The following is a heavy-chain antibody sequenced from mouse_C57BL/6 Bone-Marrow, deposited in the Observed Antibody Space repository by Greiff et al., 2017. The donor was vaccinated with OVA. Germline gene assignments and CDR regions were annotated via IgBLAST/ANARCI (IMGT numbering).Heavy chain of an antibody. D-gene: IGHD2-4*01. V-gene: IGHV1-81*01. CDR3: ARYYDYDGGYYFDY. CDR1: GYTFTSYG. J-gene: IGHJ2*01. CDR2: IYPRSGNT. Sequence: QVQLQQSGAELARPGASVTLSCKASGYTFTSYGISWVKQRTGQGLEWIGEIYPRSGNTYYNEKFKGKATLTADKSSSTAYMELRSLTSEDSAVYFCARYYDYDGGYYFDYWGQGTTLTVSS.